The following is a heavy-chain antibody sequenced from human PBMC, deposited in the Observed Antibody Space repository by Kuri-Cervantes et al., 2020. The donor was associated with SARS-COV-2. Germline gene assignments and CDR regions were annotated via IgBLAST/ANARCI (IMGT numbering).Heavy chain of an antibody. J-gene: IGHJ6*02. CDR3: ARDRSTIFGVAFTYYYGTDV. V-gene: IGHV3-21*01. CDR1: GFTFSDYG. Sequence: GGSLRLSCAASGFTFSDYGMNWVRQAPGKGLEWVSSINSRSNYIYYADSLKGRFTISRDNARNSLYLQMKSLRAEDTAVYYCARDRSTIFGVAFTYYYGTDVWGQGTTVTVSS. D-gene: IGHD3-3*01. CDR2: INSRSNYI.